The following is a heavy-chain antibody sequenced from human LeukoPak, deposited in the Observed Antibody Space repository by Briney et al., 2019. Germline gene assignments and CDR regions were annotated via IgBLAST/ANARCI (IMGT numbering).Heavy chain of an antibody. V-gene: IGHV4-39*07. CDR3: ARDKTLTMVRGVRWFDP. CDR1: GGSISSSSYY. J-gene: IGHJ5*02. D-gene: IGHD3-10*01. CDR2: IYYSGST. Sequence: PSETLSLTCTVSGGSISSSSYYWGWIRQPPGKGLEWIGSIYYSGSTYYNPSLKSRVTISVDTSKNQFSLKLSSVTAADTAVYYCARDKTLTMVRGVRWFDPWGQGTLVTVSS.